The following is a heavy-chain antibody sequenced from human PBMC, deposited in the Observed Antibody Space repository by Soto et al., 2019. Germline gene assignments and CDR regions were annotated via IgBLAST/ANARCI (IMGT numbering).Heavy chain of an antibody. CDR3: ARDIASPGGDYFDS. V-gene: IGHV3-21*06. CDR1: GFTFRNYN. Sequence: EVQLVESGGGLVKAGGSLRLFCTASGFTFRNYNMNWVRQAPGKGLEWVSSISTGGAYMFYADSVKGRFTISRDNDQNSLFLQIDSPTAEDTAVYYCARDIASPGGDYFDSWGQGTLVTVSS. J-gene: IGHJ4*02. D-gene: IGHD2-21*01. CDR2: ISTGGAYM.